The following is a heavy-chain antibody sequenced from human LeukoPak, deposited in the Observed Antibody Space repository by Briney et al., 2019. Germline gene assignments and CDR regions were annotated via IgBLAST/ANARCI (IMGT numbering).Heavy chain of an antibody. Sequence: GGSLRLSCAASGFTFSSYAMHWVRQAPGKGLEWVAVISYDGNNKIYADSVKGRFTISRDNSKNTLYLQMNSLRAEDTAVYYCARAAAETGAFRDNWFDPWGQGTLVTVSS. CDR1: GFTFSSYA. CDR2: ISYDGNNK. D-gene: IGHD6-19*01. J-gene: IGHJ5*02. V-gene: IGHV3-30-3*01. CDR3: ARAAAETGAFRDNWFDP.